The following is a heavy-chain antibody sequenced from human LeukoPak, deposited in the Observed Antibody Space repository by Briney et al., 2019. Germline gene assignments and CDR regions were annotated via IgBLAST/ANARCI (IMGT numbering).Heavy chain of an antibody. Sequence: GGSLRLSCAASGFTFSSYDMHWVRQATGKGLEWVSAIGTAGDTYYPGSVKGRFTISRENAKNSLYLQMNSLRAGDTAVYYCARGPRMVRGVIIGPRISWYFDLWGRGTLVTVSS. V-gene: IGHV3-13*01. D-gene: IGHD3-10*01. CDR3: ARGPRMVRGVIIGPRISWYFDL. CDR1: GFTFSSYD. CDR2: IGTAGDT. J-gene: IGHJ2*01.